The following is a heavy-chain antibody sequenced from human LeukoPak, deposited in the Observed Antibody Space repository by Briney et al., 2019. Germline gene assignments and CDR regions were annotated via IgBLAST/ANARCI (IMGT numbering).Heavy chain of an antibody. Sequence: KPSETLSLTCAVYGGSFSGYYWSWIRQPPGKGLEWIGEINHSGSTNYNPSLKSRVTISVDTSKNQFSLKLGSVTAADTAVYYCAREGDSSGYYYWFSVYYGMDVWGQGTTVTVSS. CDR2: INHSGST. D-gene: IGHD3-22*01. CDR1: GGSFSGYY. CDR3: AREGDSSGYYYWFSVYYGMDV. V-gene: IGHV4-34*01. J-gene: IGHJ6*02.